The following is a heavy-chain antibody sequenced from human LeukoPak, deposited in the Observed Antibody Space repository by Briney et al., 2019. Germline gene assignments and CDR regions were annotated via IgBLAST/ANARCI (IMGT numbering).Heavy chain of an antibody. V-gene: IGHV6-1*01. D-gene: IGHD3-3*01. CDR2: TYYRSKWYN. CDR1: GDSVSSNSAA. J-gene: IGHJ6*03. CDR3: AREVNDFWSGRGDHQGADYYYYYYMDV. Sequence: SQTLSLTCAISGDSVSSNSAAWNWIRQSPSRGLEWLGRTYYRSKWYNDYAVSVKSRITINPDTSKNQFSLQLNSVTPEDTAVYYCAREVNDFWSGRGDHQGADYYYYYYMDVWGKGTTVTVSS.